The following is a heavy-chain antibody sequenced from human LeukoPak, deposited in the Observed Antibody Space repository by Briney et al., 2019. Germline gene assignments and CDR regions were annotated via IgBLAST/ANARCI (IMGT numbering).Heavy chain of an antibody. CDR3: AKAHRNWSGYSPFDY. Sequence: GGSLRLSCAASGFTFSSYGMHWVRQAPGKGLEWVAFIRYDGSNKYYADSVKGRFTISRDNSKNTLYLQMNSLRAEDTAVYYCAKAHRNWSGYSPFDYWGQGTLVTVSS. D-gene: IGHD3-3*01. V-gene: IGHV3-30*02. CDR2: IRYDGSNK. J-gene: IGHJ4*02. CDR1: GFTFSSYG.